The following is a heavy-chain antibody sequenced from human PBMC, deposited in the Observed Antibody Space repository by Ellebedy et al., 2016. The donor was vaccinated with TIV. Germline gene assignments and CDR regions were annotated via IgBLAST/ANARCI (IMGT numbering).Heavy chain of an antibody. J-gene: IGHJ5*02. CDR2: INPNSGGT. Sequence: AASVKVSCKASGGTFSSYAISWVRQAPGQGLEWMGWINPNSGGTNYAQKFQGRVTMTRDTSISTAYMELSRLRSDDTAVYYCARALLTSWGQGTLVTVSS. D-gene: IGHD2/OR15-2a*01. CDR3: ARALLTS. V-gene: IGHV1-2*02. CDR1: GGTFSSYA.